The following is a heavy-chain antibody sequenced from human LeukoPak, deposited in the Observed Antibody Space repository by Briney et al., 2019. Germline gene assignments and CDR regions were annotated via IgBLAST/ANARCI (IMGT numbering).Heavy chain of an antibody. CDR2: IFSNGST. Sequence: PSETLSLTCTVSGGSITRYYWTWIRQPPGKGLEWIGYIFSNGSTNYNPSLKSRVAISLDTSKRQFSLKLSSVTAADTAVYYCGRSSIAVRPGYFDYWGQGTLVTVSS. CDR1: GGSITRYY. D-gene: IGHD6-6*01. CDR3: GRSSIAVRPGYFDY. V-gene: IGHV4-59*01. J-gene: IGHJ4*02.